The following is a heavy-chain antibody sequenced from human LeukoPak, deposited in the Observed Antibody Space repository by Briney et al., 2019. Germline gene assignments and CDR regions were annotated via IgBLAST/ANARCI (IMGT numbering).Heavy chain of an antibody. CDR2: IYYSGSA. CDR1: GGSISSSSYY. J-gene: IGHJ4*02. D-gene: IGHD3-22*01. V-gene: IGHV4-39*01. CDR3: ARGSGYYYVDFDY. Sequence: SETLSLTCTVSGGSISSSSYYWGWIRQPPGKGLEWIGSIYYSGSAYYNPSLKSRVTISVDTSKNQFSLKLSSVTAADTAVYYCARGSGYYYVDFDYWGQGTLVTVSS.